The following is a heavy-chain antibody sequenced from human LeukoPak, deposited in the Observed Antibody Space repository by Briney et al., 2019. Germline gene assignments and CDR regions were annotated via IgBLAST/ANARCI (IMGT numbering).Heavy chain of an antibody. CDR1: GFTLSTYW. CDR2: IKKDGSEK. Sequence: GGSLRLSCAASGFTLSTYWMSWVRQAPGKGLEWVANIKKDGSEKYYVDSVKGRFTISRDNAKDSVSLQMNSLRAEDTAVYYCARETTVTNANWFDPWGQGTPVTVSS. D-gene: IGHD4-17*01. J-gene: IGHJ5*02. CDR3: ARETTVTNANWFDP. V-gene: IGHV3-7*05.